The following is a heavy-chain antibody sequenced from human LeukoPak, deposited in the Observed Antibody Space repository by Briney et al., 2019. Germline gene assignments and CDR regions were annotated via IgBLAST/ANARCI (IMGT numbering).Heavy chain of an antibody. D-gene: IGHD6-6*01. V-gene: IGHV1-18*01. CDR1: GYTFTSYG. J-gene: IGHJ5*02. CDR3: ARGGGARPRGNWFDP. Sequence: ASVKVSCKASGYTFTSYGISWVRQAPGQGLEWMGWISAYNGNTNYARKLQGRVTMTTDTSTSTAYMELRSLRSDDTAVYYCARGGGARPRGNWFDPWGQGTLVTVSS. CDR2: ISAYNGNT.